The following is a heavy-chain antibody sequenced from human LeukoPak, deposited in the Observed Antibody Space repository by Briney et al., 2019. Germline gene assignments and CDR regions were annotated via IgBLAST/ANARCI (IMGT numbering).Heavy chain of an antibody. D-gene: IGHD3-22*01. Sequence: GGSLRLSCAASGFTFSSYWMHWVRQAPGKGLVWVSRIKSDGKTNYAYSVKGRFTISRDNAKNTVSLQMDSLRAEDTGVYYCARAPSEVGGYYPEYFRHWGQGTLVTVSS. CDR1: GFTFSSYW. CDR2: IKSDGKT. V-gene: IGHV3-74*01. CDR3: ARAPSEVGGYYPEYFRH. J-gene: IGHJ1*01.